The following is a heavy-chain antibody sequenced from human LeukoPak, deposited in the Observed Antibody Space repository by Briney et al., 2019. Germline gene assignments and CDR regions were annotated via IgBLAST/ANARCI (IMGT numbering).Heavy chain of an antibody. Sequence: SETLSLTCTVSGGSISSYYWSWIRQPPGKGLEWIGYIYYSGSTNYNPSLKSRVTISVDTSKNQFSLKLSSVTAADTAVYYSARSRSTDYGDSNNWFDPWGQGTLVTVSS. CDR2: IYYSGST. CDR3: ARSRSTDYGDSNNWFDP. V-gene: IGHV4-59*01. J-gene: IGHJ5*02. CDR1: GGSISSYY. D-gene: IGHD4-17*01.